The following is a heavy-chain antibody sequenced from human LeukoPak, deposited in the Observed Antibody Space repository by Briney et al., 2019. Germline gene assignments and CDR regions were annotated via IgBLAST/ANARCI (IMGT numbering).Heavy chain of an antibody. Sequence: GASVKVSCKASGGTFSSYAISWVRQAPGQGLEWMGGIIPIFGTANYAQKFQGRVTITTDESTSTAYMELSSLRSEDTAVYYCASTLEMATITNAFDIWGQGTMVTVSS. J-gene: IGHJ3*02. CDR2: IIPIFGTA. CDR3: ASTLEMATITNAFDI. CDR1: GGTFSSYA. V-gene: IGHV1-69*05. D-gene: IGHD5-24*01.